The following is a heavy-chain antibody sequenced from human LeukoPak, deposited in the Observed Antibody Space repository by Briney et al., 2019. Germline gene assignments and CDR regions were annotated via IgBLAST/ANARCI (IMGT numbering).Heavy chain of an antibody. CDR3: ARDTLVLIRPSDIVVVPAANDAFDI. CDR1: GYTFTSYD. Sequence: ASVKVSCKASGYTFTSYDINWVRQATGQGLEWMGWISAYNGNTNYAQKLQGRVTMTTDTSTSTAYMELRSLRSDDTAVYYCARDTLVLIRPSDIVVVPAANDAFDIWGQGTMVTVSS. CDR2: ISAYNGNT. D-gene: IGHD2-2*01. V-gene: IGHV1-18*01. J-gene: IGHJ3*02.